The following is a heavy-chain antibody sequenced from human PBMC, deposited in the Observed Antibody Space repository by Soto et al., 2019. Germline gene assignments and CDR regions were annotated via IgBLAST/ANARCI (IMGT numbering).Heavy chain of an antibody. CDR2: ISYDGSNK. Sequence: GGSLRLSCAASGFTFSSYGMHWVRQAPGKGLEWVAVISYDGSNKYYADSVKGRFTISRDNSKNTLYLQMNSLRAEDTAVYYCALLFGFFDYWGQGTLVTVSS. CDR3: ALLFGFFDY. V-gene: IGHV3-30*03. J-gene: IGHJ4*02. D-gene: IGHD3-10*02. CDR1: GFTFSSYG.